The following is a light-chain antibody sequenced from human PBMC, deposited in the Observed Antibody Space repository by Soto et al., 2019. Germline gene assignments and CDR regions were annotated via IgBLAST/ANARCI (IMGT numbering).Light chain of an antibody. CDR1: QSVSSSY. CDR3: QQYGSSPPRIT. V-gene: IGKV3-20*01. J-gene: IGKJ4*01. Sequence: EIVLTQSPGTLSLSPGERATLSCRASQSVSSSYLAWYQQKPGQAPRLLIYGASSRATGIPDRFSGSGSGTVFTLTISRLEAEVVAVYYCQQYGSSPPRITFGGATKVEIK. CDR2: GAS.